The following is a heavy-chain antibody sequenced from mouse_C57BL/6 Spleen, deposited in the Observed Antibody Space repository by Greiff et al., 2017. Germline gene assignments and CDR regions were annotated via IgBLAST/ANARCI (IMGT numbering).Heavy chain of an antibody. V-gene: IGHV1-52*01. J-gene: IGHJ2*01. Sequence: QVQLQQSGAELVRPGSSVKLSCKASGYTFTSYWMHWVKQRPIQGLEWIGNIDPSDSETHYNQKFKDKATLTVDKSSSTAYMQLSSLTSADSAVYYCARSSYGNYVLDYWGQGTTLTVSS. CDR3: ARSSYGNYVLDY. CDR2: IDPSDSET. CDR1: GYTFTSYW. D-gene: IGHD2-10*01.